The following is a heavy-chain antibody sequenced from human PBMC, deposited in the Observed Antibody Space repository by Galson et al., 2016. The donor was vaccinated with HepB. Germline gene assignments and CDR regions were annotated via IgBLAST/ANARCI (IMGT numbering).Heavy chain of an antibody. CDR3: TKDVSPYKVSTKTYGMDV. Sequence: SLRLSCAASGFTFDDYAMHWVRQAPGKGLEWVSGISWNSASMGYADSVKGRFTISRDNAKNSLYLQMNSLRAEDTALYYCTKDVSPYKVSTKTYGMDVWGQGTTVTVSS. CDR2: ISWNSASM. D-gene: IGHD5/OR15-5a*01. V-gene: IGHV3-9*01. CDR1: GFTFDDYA. J-gene: IGHJ6*02.